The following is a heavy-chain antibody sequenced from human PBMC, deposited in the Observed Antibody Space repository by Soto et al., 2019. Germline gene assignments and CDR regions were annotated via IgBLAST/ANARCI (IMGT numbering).Heavy chain of an antibody. CDR1: GFTFSSYE. CDR2: ISSSGSTI. J-gene: IGHJ6*02. V-gene: IGHV3-48*03. CDR3: ARELPSDYYYYGMDV. D-gene: IGHD1-26*01. Sequence: PGGSLRLSCSASGFTFSSYEMNWVRQAPGKGLEWVSYISSSGSTIYYADSVKGRFTISRDNAKNSLYLQMNSLRAEDTAVYYCARELPSDYYYYGMDVWGQGTTVTVSS.